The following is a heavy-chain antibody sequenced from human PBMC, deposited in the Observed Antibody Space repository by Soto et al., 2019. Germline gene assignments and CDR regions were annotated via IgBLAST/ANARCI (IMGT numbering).Heavy chain of an antibody. D-gene: IGHD3-10*01. CDR2: INHSGST. CDR3: ARGTLYYYGSGSYNYYYYGMDV. CDR1: GGSFSGYY. V-gene: IGHV4-34*01. Sequence: PSETLSLTCAVYGGSFSGYYWSWIRQPPGKGLEWIGEINHSGSTNYNPSLKSRVTISVDTSKNQFSLKLSSVTAADTAVYYCARGTLYYYGSGSYNYYYYGMDVWGQGTTVTVS. J-gene: IGHJ6*02.